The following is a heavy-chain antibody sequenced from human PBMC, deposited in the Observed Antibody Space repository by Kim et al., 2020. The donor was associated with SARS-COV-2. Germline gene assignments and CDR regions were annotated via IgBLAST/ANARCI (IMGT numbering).Heavy chain of an antibody. CDR2: ISSSGSTI. D-gene: IGHD4-17*01. Sequence: GGSLRLSCAASGFTFSSYEMNWVRQAPGKGLEWVSYISSSGSTIYYADSVKGRFTISRDNAKNSLYLQMNSLRAEDTAVYYCARVLGAHGGAFDIWGQGTMVTVSS. J-gene: IGHJ3*02. V-gene: IGHV3-48*03. CDR3: ARVLGAHGGAFDI. CDR1: GFTFSSYE.